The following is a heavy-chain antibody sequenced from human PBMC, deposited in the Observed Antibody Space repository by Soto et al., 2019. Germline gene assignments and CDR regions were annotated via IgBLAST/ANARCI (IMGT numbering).Heavy chain of an antibody. Sequence: QVQLQESGPGLVKPSQTLSLTCTVSGGSISSGGYYWSWIRQHPGKGLEWIGYIYYSGSTYYNPSLKSRVFISVDTSKHQCSLKLSSVTAADTAVYYCARGGVIVGATAADYWGQGTLVTVSS. D-gene: IGHD1-26*01. CDR3: ARGGVIVGATAADY. V-gene: IGHV4-31*03. J-gene: IGHJ4*02. CDR2: IYYSGST. CDR1: GGSISSGGYY.